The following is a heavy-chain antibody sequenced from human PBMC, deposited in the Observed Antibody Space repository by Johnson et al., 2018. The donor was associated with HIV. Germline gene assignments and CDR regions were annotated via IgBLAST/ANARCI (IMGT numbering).Heavy chain of an antibody. V-gene: IGHV3-66*03. J-gene: IGHJ3*02. D-gene: IGHD3-22*01. CDR1: GFTVSSNY. CDR2: IYSGGST. Sequence: VQLVESGGGLIQPGGSLRLSCAASGFTVSSNYMSWVRQAPGKGLEWVSVIYSGGSTYYADSVKDRFNISRDNAKNTLHLQMNSLRAEDTAVFYCYSSGYYYGDAFDIWGQGTMVTVSS. CDR3: YSSGYYYGDAFDI.